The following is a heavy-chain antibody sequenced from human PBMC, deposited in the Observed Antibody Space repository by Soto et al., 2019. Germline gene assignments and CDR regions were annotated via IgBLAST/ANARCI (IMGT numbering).Heavy chain of an antibody. V-gene: IGHV3-74*01. D-gene: IGHD1-26*01. CDR2: IHSDGSST. J-gene: IGHJ3*01. CDR3: ARVDRGAFDL. CDR1: GFTFSYYW. Sequence: EVQLVESGGGLVRPGGSLRLSCAASGFTFSYYWMHWVREAPGKGLVWVSRIHSDGSSTTYADFVKGRFIISRDNARNTVDLQMNSVRVEDTGVYYCARVDRGAFDLWGQGTVVTVSS.